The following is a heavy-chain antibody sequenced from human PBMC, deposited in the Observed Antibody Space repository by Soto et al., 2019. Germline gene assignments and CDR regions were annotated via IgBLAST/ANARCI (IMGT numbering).Heavy chain of an antibody. V-gene: IGHV3-23*01. CDR3: AKHTVGLVSSSQTLVFDY. CDR2: ISGSGGST. Sequence: EVQLLESGGGLVQPGGSLRLSCAASGFTFSSYAMSWVRQAPGKGLEWVSAISGSGGSTYYADSVKGRFTISRDNSKNTLYLKMNSLTAEDTAVHYCAKHTVGLVSSSQTLVFDYWGQGTLLTVSS. D-gene: IGHD1-26*01. CDR1: GFTFSSYA. J-gene: IGHJ4*02.